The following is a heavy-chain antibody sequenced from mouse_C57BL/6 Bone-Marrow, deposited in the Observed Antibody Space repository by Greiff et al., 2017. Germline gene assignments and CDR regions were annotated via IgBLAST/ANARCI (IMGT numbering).Heavy chain of an antibody. CDR3: TTYSNLYYYGSSYENAMDY. CDR2: IDPENGDT. J-gene: IGHJ4*01. CDR1: GFNIKDDY. V-gene: IGHV14-4*01. Sequence: EVQLQQSGAELVRPGASVKLSCTASGFNIKDDYMHWVKQRPEQGLEWIGWIDPENGDTEYASKFQGKAPITADTSSNTAYLQLSSLTSEDTAVYYGTTYSNLYYYGSSYENAMDYWGQGTSVTVSS. D-gene: IGHD1-1*01.